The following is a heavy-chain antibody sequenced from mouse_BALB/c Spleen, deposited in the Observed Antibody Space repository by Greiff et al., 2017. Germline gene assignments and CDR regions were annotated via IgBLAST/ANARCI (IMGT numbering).Heavy chain of an antibody. CDR1: GYTFTSYW. CDR3: TRGLLWYHYAMDY. Sequence: QVHVKQPGAELVKPGASVKLSCKASGYTFTSYWMHWVKQRPGRGLEWIGRIDPNSGGTKYNEKFKSKATLTVDKPSSTAYMQLSSLTSEDSAVYCCTRGLLWYHYAMDYWGQGTSVTVSS. J-gene: IGHJ4*01. V-gene: IGHV1-62-3*01. CDR2: IDPNSGGT. D-gene: IGHD2-1*01.